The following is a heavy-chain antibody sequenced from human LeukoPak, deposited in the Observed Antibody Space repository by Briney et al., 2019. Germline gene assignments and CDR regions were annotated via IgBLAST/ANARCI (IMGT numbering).Heavy chain of an antibody. CDR3: ARVTQLALIYYFDY. J-gene: IGHJ4*02. CDR2: IIPIFGTA. D-gene: IGHD6-13*01. V-gene: IGHV1-69*13. Sequence: SVKVSCKASGGTFSSYAISWVRQAPGQGLEWMGGIIPIFGTANYAQRFQGRVTITADESTSTAYMELSSLRSEDTAVYYCARVTQLALIYYFDYWGQGTLVTVSS. CDR1: GGTFSSYA.